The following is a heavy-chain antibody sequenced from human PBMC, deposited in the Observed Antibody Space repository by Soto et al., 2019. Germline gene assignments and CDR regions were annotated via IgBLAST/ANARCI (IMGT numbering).Heavy chain of an antibody. CDR2: IYYSGST. CDR1: GGSISSYY. CDR3: ARGCIAAAGGWFDP. D-gene: IGHD6-13*01. V-gene: IGHV4-59*12. Sequence: SETLSLTCTVSGGSISSYYWSWIRQPPGKGLEWIGYIYYSGSTDYDPSLKSRVTISVDTSKNQFSLKLSSVTAADTAVYYCARGCIAAAGGWFDPWGQGTLVTVSS. J-gene: IGHJ5*02.